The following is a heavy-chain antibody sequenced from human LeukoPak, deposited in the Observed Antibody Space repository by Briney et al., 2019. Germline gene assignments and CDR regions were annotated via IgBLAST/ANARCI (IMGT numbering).Heavy chain of an antibody. D-gene: IGHD5-18*01. CDR1: GGSISSYY. J-gene: IGHJ4*02. CDR2: IYTSGST. V-gene: IGHV4-4*07. CDR3: ARVHRGYSYGGNYFDY. Sequence: SETLSLTCTVSGGSISSYYWSWIRQPAGKGLEWIGRIYTSGSTNYNPSLKSRVTMSVDTSKNQFSLKLSSVTAADTALYYCARVHRGYSYGGNYFDYWGQGTLVTVSS.